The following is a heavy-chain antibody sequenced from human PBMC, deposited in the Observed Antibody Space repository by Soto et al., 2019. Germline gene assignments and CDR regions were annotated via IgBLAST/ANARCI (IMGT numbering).Heavy chain of an antibody. V-gene: IGHV4-59*01. CDR2: IYYSGST. J-gene: IGHJ4*02. CDR1: GVSISSYY. CDR3: ARDAPGATYFDY. D-gene: IGHD2-2*01. Sequence: SETLSLTCTVSGVSISSYYWSWIRQPPGKGLEWIGYIYYSGSTNYNPSLKSRVTISVDTSKNQFSLKLSSVTAADTAVYYCARDAPGATYFDYWGQGTLVTVSS.